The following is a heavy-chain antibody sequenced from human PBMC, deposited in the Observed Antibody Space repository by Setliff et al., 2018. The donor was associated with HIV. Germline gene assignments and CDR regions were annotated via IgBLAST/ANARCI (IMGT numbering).Heavy chain of an antibody. CDR2: IIPIFGTA. D-gene: IGHD3-10*01. J-gene: IGHJ3*02. CDR3: ARDKYYGSGTYQEGDAFDI. CDR1: GDTLSIHP. Sequence: GASVKVSCKASGDTLSIHPISWVRQAPGQGLEWMGGIIPIFGTANYAQKFQGRITITRDTSASTAYMELSSLRSEDTAVYYCARDKYYGSGTYQEGDAFDIWGQGTRVTVSS. V-gene: IGHV1-69*05.